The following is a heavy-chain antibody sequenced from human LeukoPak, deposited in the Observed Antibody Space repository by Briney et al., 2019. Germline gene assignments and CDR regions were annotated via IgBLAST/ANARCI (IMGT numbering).Heavy chain of an antibody. CDR1: GFTVTNNY. V-gene: IGHV3-53*01. CDR2: IYSGGSA. D-gene: IGHD5-12*01. J-gene: IGHJ4*02. CDR3: AATLWGYSNDWSSFDY. Sequence: GGSLRLSCAASGFTVTNNYVSWVRQAPGKGLEWVSVIYSGGSAYYADSVKGRFTVSRDIAKNTLYLQMNSLRAEDTAPYYCAATLWGYSNDWSSFDYWGQGTLVTVSS.